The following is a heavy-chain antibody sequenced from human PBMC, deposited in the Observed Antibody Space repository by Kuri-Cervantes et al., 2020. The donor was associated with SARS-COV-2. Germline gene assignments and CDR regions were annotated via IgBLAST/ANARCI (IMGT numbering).Heavy chain of an antibody. CDR2: INHRGTT. D-gene: IGHD6-6*01. CDR3: AKGTYSTSSVYFDS. V-gene: IGHV4-34*01. Sequence: GSLRLSCGVYGGSFNTYYWSWLRQTPGKGLEWIGEINHRGTTNYNPSLRTRVAISIDTSKVQFSLTLTSVTAADTAVYYCAKGTYSTSSVYFDSWGQGTLVTVSS. CDR1: GGSFNTYY. J-gene: IGHJ4*02.